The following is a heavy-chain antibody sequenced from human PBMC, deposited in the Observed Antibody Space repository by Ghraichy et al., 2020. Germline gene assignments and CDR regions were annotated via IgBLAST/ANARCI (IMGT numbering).Heavy chain of an antibody. J-gene: IGHJ3*02. Sequence: ASVKVSCKASGYTFTGYYMHWVRQAPGQGLEWMGRINPNSGGTNYAQKFQGRVTMTRDTSISTAYMELSRLRSDDTAVYYCARESDIVVVPAAIRANDAFDIWGQGTMVTVSS. CDR3: ARESDIVVVPAAIRANDAFDI. CDR1: GYTFTGYY. CDR2: INPNSGGT. V-gene: IGHV1-2*06. D-gene: IGHD2-2*02.